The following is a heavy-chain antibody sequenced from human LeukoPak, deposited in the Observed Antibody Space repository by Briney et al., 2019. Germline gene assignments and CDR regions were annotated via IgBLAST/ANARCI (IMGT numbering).Heavy chain of an antibody. CDR2: INPSGGST. Sequence: ASVKVSCKASGYTFTSYYMHWVRQAPGQGLEWMGIINPSGGSTSYAQKFQGRVTMTRDMSTSTVYMELSSLRSEDTAVYYCATLGYCSSTSCYRYYYGMDVWGQGTTVTVSS. CDR1: GYTFTSYY. D-gene: IGHD2-2*01. V-gene: IGHV1-46*01. J-gene: IGHJ6*02. CDR3: ATLGYCSSTSCYRYYYGMDV.